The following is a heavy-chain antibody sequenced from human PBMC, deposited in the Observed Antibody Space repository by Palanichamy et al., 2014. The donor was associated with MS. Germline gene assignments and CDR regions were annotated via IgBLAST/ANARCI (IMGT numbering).Heavy chain of an antibody. CDR2: SIILGAP. Sequence: QLQLQESGPGLVEAFGDPCPLTCSVSGGSISSSSYYWGWIRQPPGRGWSGLGLSIILGAPTTTRPPTSRVTISVDTSKSQFSLRLSSVTAADTSVYYCATFYCSGGSCCGWCASDIWSQGTMVTVSS. J-gene: IGHJ3*02. D-gene: IGHD2-15*01. CDR1: GGSISSSSYY. CDR3: ATFYCSGGSCCGWCASDI. V-gene: IGHV4-39*01.